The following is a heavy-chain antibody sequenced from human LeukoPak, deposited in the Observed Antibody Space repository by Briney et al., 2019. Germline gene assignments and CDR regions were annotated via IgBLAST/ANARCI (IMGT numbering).Heavy chain of an antibody. CDR2: ISYDGSNK. D-gene: IGHD2-15*01. Sequence: PGGSLRLSCATSGFTFSSYVMHWVRQAPGKGLEWVAVISYDGSNKYYADSVKGRFTISRDNSKNTLYLQMNSLRAEDTAVYYCARDFWRYCSGGGPSCGMDVWGQGTTVTVSS. CDR1: GFTFSSYV. J-gene: IGHJ6*02. V-gene: IGHV3-30*04. CDR3: ARDFWRYCSGGGPSCGMDV.